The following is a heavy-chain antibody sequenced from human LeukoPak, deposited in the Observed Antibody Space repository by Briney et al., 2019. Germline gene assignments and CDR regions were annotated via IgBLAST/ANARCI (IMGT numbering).Heavy chain of an antibody. Sequence: KSGESLKISCKGSGYRFTSYWIGWVRQMPGKGLEWMGFIYPGDSDTRYSPSFQGQVTISADKFMSTAYLQWSSLKASDTAMYYCARRRGRYLGDAFDIWGQGTMVTVSS. CDR3: ARRRGRYLGDAFDI. CDR1: GYRFTSYW. J-gene: IGHJ3*02. V-gene: IGHV5-51*01. CDR2: IYPGDSDT. D-gene: IGHD1-26*01.